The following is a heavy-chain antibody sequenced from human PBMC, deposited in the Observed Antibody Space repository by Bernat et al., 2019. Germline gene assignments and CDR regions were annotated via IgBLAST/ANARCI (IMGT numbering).Heavy chain of an antibody. V-gene: IGHV3-21*01. CDR2: ISSSSSYI. CDR1: GFTFSSYS. CDR3: ARAPEVVVAEVDY. Sequence: EVQLVESGGGLVKPGGSLRLSCAASGFTFSSYSMNWVRQAPGKGLEWVSSISSSSSYIYYADSVKGRFTISRDNAKNSLYLQMNSLRAEDTAVYYCARAPEVVVAEVDYWGQGTLVTVSS. J-gene: IGHJ4*02. D-gene: IGHD5-12*01.